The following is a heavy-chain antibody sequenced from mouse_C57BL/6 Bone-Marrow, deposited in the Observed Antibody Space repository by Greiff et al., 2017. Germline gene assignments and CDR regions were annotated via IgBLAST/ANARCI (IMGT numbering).Heavy chain of an antibody. J-gene: IGHJ3*01. CDR1: GFTFSSYA. CDR2: ISDGGSYT. CDR3: ARDRFITVDWFAY. V-gene: IGHV5-4*01. Sequence: EVMLVESGGGLVKPGGSLKLSCAASGFTFSSYAMSWVRQTPEKRLEWVATISDGGSYTYYPDNVKGRFTISRDNAKNNLYLQMSHLKSEDTAMYYCARDRFITVDWFAYWGQGTLVTVSA. D-gene: IGHD1-3*01.